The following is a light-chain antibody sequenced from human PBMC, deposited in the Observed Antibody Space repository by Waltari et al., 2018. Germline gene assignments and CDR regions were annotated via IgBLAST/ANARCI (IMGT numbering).Light chain of an antibody. CDR2: GVN. Sequence: QSALTQPASVSGSPGQSITVSCPGTSSDVGTYNLVSWYQQHPGKAPKLIIDGVNKRPSGVSDRFSGSKSGNTASLTISGLQAEDEADYYCCSSAGSSTYVVFGGGTKLTVL. CDR3: CSSAGSSTYVV. V-gene: IGLV2-23*02. CDR1: SSDVGTYNL. J-gene: IGLJ2*01.